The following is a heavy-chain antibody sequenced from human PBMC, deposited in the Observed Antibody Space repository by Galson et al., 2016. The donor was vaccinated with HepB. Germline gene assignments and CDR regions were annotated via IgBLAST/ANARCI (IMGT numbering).Heavy chain of an antibody. CDR2: INPSGGST. D-gene: IGHD5-12*01. Sequence: SVKVSCKASGYTFSNYYMHWVRQAPGQGLEWMGIINPSGGSTTYAQKFQGRVTMTRDTSTSTVYMELSSLRSEDTAVYYCARVVGYSGYDYWGQGTLVTVSS. CDR1: GYTFSNYY. V-gene: IGHV1-46*01. CDR3: ARVVGYSGYDY. J-gene: IGHJ4*02.